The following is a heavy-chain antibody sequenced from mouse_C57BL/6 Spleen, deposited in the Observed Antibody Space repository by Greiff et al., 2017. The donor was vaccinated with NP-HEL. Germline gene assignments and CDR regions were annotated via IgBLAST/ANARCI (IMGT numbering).Heavy chain of an antibody. D-gene: IGHD1-1*01. Sequence: VQLQQSGPGLVQPSQSLSITCTVSGFSLTSSGVHWVRQSPGKGLEWLGVIWSGGSTDYNAAFISRLSISKDNSKSQVFFKMNSLQADDTAIYYCARKGYYGSNAMDYWGQGTSVTVSS. V-gene: IGHV2-2*01. CDR1: GFSLTSSG. J-gene: IGHJ4*01. CDR2: IWSGGST. CDR3: ARKGYYGSNAMDY.